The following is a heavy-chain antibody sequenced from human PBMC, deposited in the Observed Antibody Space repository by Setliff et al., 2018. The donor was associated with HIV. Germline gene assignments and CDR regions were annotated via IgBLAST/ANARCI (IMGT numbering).Heavy chain of an antibody. J-gene: IGHJ4*02. CDR3: ARGGFYSSDYYLLDY. V-gene: IGHV4-39*01. Sequence: KPSETLSLTCTVSGGSIDSTSYYWGWIRQPPGKGLEWIGSIYYSGTTYYNPSLKSRVTISVDRSRNQFSLTLSSVTAADTATYYCARGGFYSSDYYLLDYWGQGTLVTVSS. D-gene: IGHD6-19*01. CDR1: GGSIDSTSYY. CDR2: IYYSGTT.